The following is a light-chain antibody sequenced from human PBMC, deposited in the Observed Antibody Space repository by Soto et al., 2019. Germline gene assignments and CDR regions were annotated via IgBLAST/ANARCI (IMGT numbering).Light chain of an antibody. CDR1: QTVSSS. CDR2: EAS. J-gene: IGKJ1*01. V-gene: IGKV3-11*01. Sequence: EIVLTQSPATLSLSPGERATLSCRASQTVSSSLAWYQQKPGQAPRLLIYEASNRATGIPARFSGSGSGAEFTLTISSLQPDDFGSYYCQQYNNYPWTFGQGTKVEIK. CDR3: QQYNNYPWT.